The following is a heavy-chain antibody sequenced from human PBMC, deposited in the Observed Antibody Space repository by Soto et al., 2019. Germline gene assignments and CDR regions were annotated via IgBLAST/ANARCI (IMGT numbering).Heavy chain of an antibody. V-gene: IGHV4-38-2*01. CDR2: IYHSGST. D-gene: IGHD3-3*01. J-gene: IGHJ4*02. CDR3: AIGRRRNYDFSL. CDR1: GYSISSGYY. Sequence: SETLSLTCAVSGYSISSGYYWGWIRQPPGKGLEWIGSIYHSGSTYYNPSLKSRVTISVDTSKNQFSLKLSSVTAADTAVYYCAIGRRRNYDFSLWGQGTLVTVSS.